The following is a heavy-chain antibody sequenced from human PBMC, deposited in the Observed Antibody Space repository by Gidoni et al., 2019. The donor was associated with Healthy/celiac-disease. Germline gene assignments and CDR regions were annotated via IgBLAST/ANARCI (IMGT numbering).Heavy chain of an antibody. V-gene: IGHV3-9*01. CDR1: GFTFDDYA. CDR3: AKDRSGYGDSDAFDI. J-gene: IGHJ3*02. D-gene: IGHD4-17*01. Sequence: EVQLVESGGGLVQPGRSLRLSCAASGFTFDDYAMHWVRQAPGKGLEWVSGISWNSGSIGYADSVKGRFTISRDNAKNSLYLQMNSLRAEDTALYYCAKDRSGYGDSDAFDIWGQGTMVTVSS. CDR2: ISWNSGSI.